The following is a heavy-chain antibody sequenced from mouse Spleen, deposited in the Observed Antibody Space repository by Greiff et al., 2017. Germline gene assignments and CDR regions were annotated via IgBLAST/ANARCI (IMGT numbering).Heavy chain of an antibody. CDR1: GFTFSDYG. CDR3: ARHLATVVADAMDY. CDR2: ISNLAYSI. D-gene: IGHD1-1*01. V-gene: IGHV5-15*01. J-gene: IGHJ4*01. Sequence: DVKLVESGGGLVKPGGSLKLSCAASGFTFSDYGMAWVRQAPGKGPEWVAFISNLAYSIYYADTVTGRFTISRENAKNTLYLEMSSLRSEDTAMYYCARHLATVVADAMDYWGQGTSVTVSS.